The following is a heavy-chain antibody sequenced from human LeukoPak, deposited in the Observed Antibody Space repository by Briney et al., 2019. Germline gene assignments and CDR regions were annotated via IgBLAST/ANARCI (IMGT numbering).Heavy chain of an antibody. CDR2: IYYSGST. D-gene: IGHD6-13*01. Sequence: SETLFLTCTVSGGSISSSSYYWSWIRQPPGKGLEWIGYIYYSGSTNYNPSLKSRVTISVDTSKNQFSLKLSSVTAADTAVYYCASASVAAAGIGDYWGQGTLVTVSS. J-gene: IGHJ4*02. CDR1: GGSISSSSYY. CDR3: ASASVAAAGIGDY. V-gene: IGHV4-61*05.